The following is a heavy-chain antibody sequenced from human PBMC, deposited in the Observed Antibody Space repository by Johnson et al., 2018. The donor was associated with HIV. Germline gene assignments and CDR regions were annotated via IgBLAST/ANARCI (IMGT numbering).Heavy chain of an antibody. J-gene: IGHJ3*02. CDR1: GFTLSSDW. CDR2: RKQDGSGN. D-gene: IGHD5-12*01. Sequence: EVQLVESGGGLFQPGGSLRLSCAASGFTLSSDWMSWVRQAPGKGLEWVANRKQDGSGNYYVDSVRGRFTISRDNAKNSLYLQMNSLSAEDTAVYYCARQGGWLGAFDIWGQGTMVTVSS. CDR3: ARQGGWLGAFDI. V-gene: IGHV3-7*01.